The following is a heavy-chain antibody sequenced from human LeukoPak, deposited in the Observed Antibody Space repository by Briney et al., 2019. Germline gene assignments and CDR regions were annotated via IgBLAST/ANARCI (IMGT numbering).Heavy chain of an antibody. CDR3: ASGAQTSSAYYYYYYYRDV. CDR2: ISAYNGNT. Sequence: ASVKDSCKASRYTFTSYGISWVRQAPGQGLEWMGWISAYNGNTNYTQNVQSRVTMTTDTSTSTAYMELRSLRSDDAGVYYCASGAQTSSAYYYYYYYRDVWGKGTTVTVSS. J-gene: IGHJ6*03. CDR1: RYTFTSYG. D-gene: IGHD4/OR15-4a*01. V-gene: IGHV1-18*01.